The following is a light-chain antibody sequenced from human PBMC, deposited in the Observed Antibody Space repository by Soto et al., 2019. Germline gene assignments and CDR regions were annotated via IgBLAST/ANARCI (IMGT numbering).Light chain of an antibody. CDR3: QQRSNLWT. J-gene: IGKJ1*01. Sequence: EIVLTQSPATLSLSPGERATLSCRASQSVSSYLAWYQQKPGQAPRLLIYDASNRATGTPARFSGSGTGTDFTLTISSLEPEDFAVYYCQQRSNLWTFGQGTKVEIK. V-gene: IGKV3-11*01. CDR1: QSVSSY. CDR2: DAS.